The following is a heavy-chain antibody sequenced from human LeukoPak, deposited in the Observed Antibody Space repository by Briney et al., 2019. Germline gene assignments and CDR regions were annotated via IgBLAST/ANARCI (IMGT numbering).Heavy chain of an antibody. J-gene: IGHJ6*04. CDR2: INAGNGNT. Sequence: GASVKVSCKASGYTFTSYAMHWVRQAPGQRREWMGWINAGNGNTKYSQKFQGRVTITRDTSASTAYMELSSLRSEDTAVYYCARDPRGYSGYDSNYYYYGMDVWGKGTTVTVSS. CDR1: GYTFTSYA. CDR3: ARDPRGYSGYDSNYYYYGMDV. V-gene: IGHV1-3*01. D-gene: IGHD5-12*01.